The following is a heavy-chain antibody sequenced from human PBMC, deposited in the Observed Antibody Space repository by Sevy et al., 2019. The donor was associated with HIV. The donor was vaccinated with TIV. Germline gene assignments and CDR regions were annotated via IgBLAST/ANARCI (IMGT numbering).Heavy chain of an antibody. CDR3: SATREYYSDSYGYFDY. J-gene: IGHJ4*02. Sequence: ASAKVSCKASGHTLTDLSMHWVRQAPGKGFEWIGRFDPEDGERIYAQKFQGRVTMTEDTSTDTAYMELSSLRFEDTAVYYCSATREYYSDSYGYFDYWGQGTLVTVSS. CDR1: GHTLTDLS. CDR2: FDPEDGER. D-gene: IGHD3-22*01. V-gene: IGHV1-24*01.